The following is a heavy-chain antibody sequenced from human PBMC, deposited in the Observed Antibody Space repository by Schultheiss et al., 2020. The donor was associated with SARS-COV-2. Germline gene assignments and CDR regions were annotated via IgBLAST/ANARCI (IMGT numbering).Heavy chain of an antibody. Sequence: GGSLRLSCAASGFTFSSYAMSWVRQAPGKGLEWVSAIGTAGDTYYPGSVKGRFTISRDNSKNTLYLQMNSLRAEDTAVYYCARDSHYDYVWGSYRSYYFDYWGQGTLVTVSS. CDR3: ARDSHYDYVWGSYRSYYFDY. D-gene: IGHD3-16*02. J-gene: IGHJ4*02. V-gene: IGHV3-23*01. CDR2: IGTAGDT. CDR1: GFTFSSYA.